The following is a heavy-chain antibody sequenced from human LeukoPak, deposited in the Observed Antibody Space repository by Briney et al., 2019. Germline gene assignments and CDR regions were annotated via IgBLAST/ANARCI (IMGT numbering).Heavy chain of an antibody. Sequence: GGSLRLSCAASGFTFDDYAMHWVRQAPGKGLEWVSGISWNSGSIGYADSVKGRFTISRDNARNSLYLQMNSLRAEDTALYYCAKDGRDGYNYGIPTFDYWGQGTLVTVSS. CDR1: GFTFDDYA. CDR3: AKDGRDGYNYGIPTFDY. D-gene: IGHD5-24*01. V-gene: IGHV3-9*01. J-gene: IGHJ4*02. CDR2: ISWNSGSI.